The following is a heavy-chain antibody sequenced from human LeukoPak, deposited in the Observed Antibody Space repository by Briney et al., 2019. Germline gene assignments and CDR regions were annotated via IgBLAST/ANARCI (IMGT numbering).Heavy chain of an antibody. Sequence: ASVKVSCKASGYTFTGYYMHWVRQAPGQGLEWMGWINPNSGGTNYAQKFQGRVTMTRDTSIRTAYMALSRLRSDDTAVYYCARASSSSWDYYFDYWGQGTLVTVSS. D-gene: IGHD6-13*01. CDR3: ARASSSSWDYYFDY. V-gene: IGHV1-2*02. CDR2: INPNSGGT. CDR1: GYTFTGYY. J-gene: IGHJ4*02.